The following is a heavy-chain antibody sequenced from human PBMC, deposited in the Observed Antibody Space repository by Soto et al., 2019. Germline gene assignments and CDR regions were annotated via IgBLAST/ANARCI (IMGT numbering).Heavy chain of an antibody. CDR3: ARRNYPYYFDY. Sequence: PSETLSLTCTVSGDSITNNNHYWVWIRQPPGKGLEWIGAVYSRGSTYYNPSLKSRVTISADTSKNQFSLSLTSVTAADAALYFCARRNYPYYFDYWGHGTLVTVS. CDR2: VYSRGST. V-gene: IGHV4-39*01. J-gene: IGHJ4*01. D-gene: IGHD3-10*01. CDR1: GDSITNNNHY.